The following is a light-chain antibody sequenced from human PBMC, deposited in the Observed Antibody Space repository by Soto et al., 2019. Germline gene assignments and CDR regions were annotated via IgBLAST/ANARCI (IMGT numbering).Light chain of an antibody. Sequence: DIVMPQSPATLSVSPGEVSTLSCRASQSVRDNLAWYQQKPGQAPRLLIYDASNRATGVPARFSGGGSGTEFTLTISSLQSEDCANYYCQQFNNWPWTFGQGTKVDIK. J-gene: IGKJ1*01. CDR2: DAS. CDR1: QSVRDN. V-gene: IGKV3D-15*01. CDR3: QQFNNWPWT.